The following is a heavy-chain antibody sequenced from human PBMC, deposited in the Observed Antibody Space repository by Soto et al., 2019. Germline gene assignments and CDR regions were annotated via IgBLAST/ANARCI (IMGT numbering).Heavy chain of an antibody. CDR2: ISDSGGST. D-gene: IGHD6-6*01. CDR3: AKGGVSTAARGDC. CDR1: GFTFSSYA. V-gene: IGHV3-23*01. J-gene: IGHJ4*02. Sequence: GGSLRLSCAASGFTFSSYAMSWVRQAPGRGLEWVSGISDSGGSTYYADSVKGRFTISRDNSKNTLYLQMNSLRVEDTAVYYCAKGGVSTAARGDCWGQGTQVTVSS.